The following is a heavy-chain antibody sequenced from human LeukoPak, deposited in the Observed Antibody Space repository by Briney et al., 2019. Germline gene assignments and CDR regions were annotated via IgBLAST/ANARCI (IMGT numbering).Heavy chain of an antibody. Sequence: PGGSLRLSCAASGFTFRSYWMHWVRQVPGKGLVWVSRINSDGSTTSHAESVKGRFTISRDNAKNTLYLQMNSLRAEDTAVYYCARSTGGIFDYWGQGTLVTVSS. J-gene: IGHJ4*02. V-gene: IGHV3-74*01. D-gene: IGHD2-8*02. CDR2: INSDGSTT. CDR1: GFTFRSYW. CDR3: ARSTGGIFDY.